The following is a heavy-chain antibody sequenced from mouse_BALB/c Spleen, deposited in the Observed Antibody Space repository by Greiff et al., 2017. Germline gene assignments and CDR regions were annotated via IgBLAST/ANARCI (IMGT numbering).Heavy chain of an antibody. CDR1: GYSFTGYT. CDR3: ASLYGYDGGALDY. V-gene: IGHV1-18*01. Sequence: VQLQQSGPELVKPGASMKISCKASGYSFTGYTMNWVKQSHGKNLEWIGLINPYNGGTSYNQKFKGKATLTVDKSSSTAYMELLSLTSEDSAVYYGASLYGYDGGALDYWGQGTTLTVSS. J-gene: IGHJ2*01. CDR2: INPYNGGT. D-gene: IGHD2-2*01.